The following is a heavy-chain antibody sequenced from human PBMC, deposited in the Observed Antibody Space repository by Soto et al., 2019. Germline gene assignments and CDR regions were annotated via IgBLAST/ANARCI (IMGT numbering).Heavy chain of an antibody. J-gene: IGHJ6*02. CDR2: INDGGIT. CDR1: GGSFSGDH. V-gene: IGHV4-34*01. CDR3: ARGGRAGRNYYYFYGMDV. Sequence: QVQLQQWGAGLLKPSETLSLTCTVSGGSFSGDHWSWIRQPPGKGLEWIGEINDGGITKYNLSLSSRITISGDTSKNQFSLSLRSLTAADTGVYYCARGGRAGRNYYYFYGMDVWGQGTTVTVS.